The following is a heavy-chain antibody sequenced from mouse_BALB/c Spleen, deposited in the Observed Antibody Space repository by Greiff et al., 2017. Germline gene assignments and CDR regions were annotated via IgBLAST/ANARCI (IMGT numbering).Heavy chain of an antibody. CDR2: ISYSGST. J-gene: IGHJ2*01. D-gene: IGHD2-3*01. CDR1: GYSITSDYA. CDR3: ARSDGYKGYYFDY. V-gene: IGHV3-2*02. Sequence: EVQLVESGPGLVKPSQSLSLTCTVTGYSITSDYAWNWIRQFPGNKLEWMGYISYSGSTSYNPSLKSRISITRDTSKNQFFLQLNSVTTEDTATYYCARSDGYKGYYFDYWGQGTTLTVSS.